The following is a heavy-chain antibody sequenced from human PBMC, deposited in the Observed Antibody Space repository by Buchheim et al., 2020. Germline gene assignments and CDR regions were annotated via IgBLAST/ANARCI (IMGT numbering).Heavy chain of an antibody. D-gene: IGHD3-10*01. CDR3: AKDLGAEGTSYYYYGMDV. J-gene: IGHJ6*02. CDR1: GFTVSSNY. CDR2: IYSDDST. V-gene: IGHV3-66*01. Sequence: EVQLVESGGGLVQPGGSLRLSCAASGFTVSSNYMSWVRQAPGKGLEWVSIIYSDDSTYFADSVKGRFTISRDNSKNTLYLQMNSLRAEDTAVYYCAKDLGAEGTSYYYYGMDVWGQGTT.